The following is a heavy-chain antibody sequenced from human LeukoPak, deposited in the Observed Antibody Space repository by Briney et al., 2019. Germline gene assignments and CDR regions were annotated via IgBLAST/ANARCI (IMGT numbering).Heavy chain of an antibody. V-gene: IGHV1-8*01. D-gene: IGHD2-15*01. CDR2: MNPNSGNT. J-gene: IGHJ5*02. Sequence: GALVKVSCKASGYTFTSYDINWVRQASGQGLEWMGWMNPNSGNTASAQKFQGRVTMTTNTSISTAYMELTGLRSEDTAVYFCARKGLLGSGKPWFDPWGQGTLVTVSS. CDR3: ARKGLLGSGKPWFDP. CDR1: GYTFTSYD.